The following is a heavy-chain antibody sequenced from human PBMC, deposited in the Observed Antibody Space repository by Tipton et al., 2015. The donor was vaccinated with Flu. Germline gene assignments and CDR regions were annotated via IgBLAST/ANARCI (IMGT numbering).Heavy chain of an antibody. CDR2: VYHGGTT. D-gene: IGHD3-10*01. Sequence: TLSLTCTVSGYSISSRYYWGWIRQPPGKGLEWIGCVYHGGTTYYNPSLKSRLTISLDTSKNQFSLKLSSVTAADTAVYYCARDADYGSYYFYAMDVWGQGTTVTVSS. CDR3: ARDADYGSYYFYAMDV. V-gene: IGHV4-38-2*02. J-gene: IGHJ6*02. CDR1: GYSISSRYY.